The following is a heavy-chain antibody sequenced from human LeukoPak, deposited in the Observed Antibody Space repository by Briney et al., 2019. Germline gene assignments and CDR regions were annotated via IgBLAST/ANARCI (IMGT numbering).Heavy chain of an antibody. D-gene: IGHD2-15*01. V-gene: IGHV4-39*02. J-gene: IGHJ4*02. CDR1: GGSISSSSYY. CDR3: ARRRYCSGGSCYPTFDY. Sequence: SETLSLTCTVSGGSISSSSYYWGWIRQPPGKGLEWIGSIYYSGSTYYNPSLKSRVTISVDTSKNHFSLKLSSVTAADTAVYYCARRRYCSGGSCYPTFDYWGQGTLVTVSS. CDR2: IYYSGST.